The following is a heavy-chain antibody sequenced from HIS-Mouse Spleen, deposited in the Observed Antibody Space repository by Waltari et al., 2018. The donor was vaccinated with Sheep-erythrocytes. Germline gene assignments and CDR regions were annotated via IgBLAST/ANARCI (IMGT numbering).Heavy chain of an antibody. J-gene: IGHJ3*02. Sequence: EVQLVESGGGLVKPGGSLRLSCAASGCTFSSYSMNWVRQAPGKGLEWVSYISSSSSYISYADSVKGRLTISRDNAKNSLYLQMSSLRAEDTAVYYCARDSSSSNAFDIWGQGTMVTVSS. CDR3: ARDSSSSNAFDI. V-gene: IGHV3-21*01. D-gene: IGHD6-6*01. CDR2: ISSSSSYI. CDR1: GCTFSSYS.